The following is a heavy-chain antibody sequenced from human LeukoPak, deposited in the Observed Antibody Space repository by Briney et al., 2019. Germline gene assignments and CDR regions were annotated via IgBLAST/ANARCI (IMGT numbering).Heavy chain of an antibody. D-gene: IGHD6-13*01. CDR1: GFSFSSYG. CDR2: ISAYNGNT. J-gene: IGHJ3*02. CDR3: AREGAAAAAGTDLDAFDI. V-gene: IGHV1-18*01. Sequence: GGSLRLSCAGSGFSFSSYGMHWVRQAPGQGLEWMGWISAYNGNTNYAQKLQGRVTMTTDTSTSTAYMELRSLRSDDTAVYYCAREGAAAAAGTDLDAFDIWGQGTMVTVSS.